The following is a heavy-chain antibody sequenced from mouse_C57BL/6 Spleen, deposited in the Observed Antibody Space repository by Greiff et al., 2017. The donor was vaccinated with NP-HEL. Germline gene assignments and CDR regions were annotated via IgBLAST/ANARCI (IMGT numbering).Heavy chain of an antibody. CDR2: IWTGGGT. D-gene: IGHD4-1*01. V-gene: IGHV2-9-1*01. Sequence: VKLMESGPGLVAPSQSLSFTCTVSGFSLTSYAISWVSQPPGKGLEWLGVIWTGGGTNYNSAIKSSMSIIKDNSKSQVFLKMNSLQTDDTARYYCARLANWDSDFDYWGQGTTLTVSS. J-gene: IGHJ2*01. CDR1: GFSLTSYA. CDR3: ARLANWDSDFDY.